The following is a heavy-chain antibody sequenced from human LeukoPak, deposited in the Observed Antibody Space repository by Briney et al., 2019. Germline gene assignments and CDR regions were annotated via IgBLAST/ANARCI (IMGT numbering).Heavy chain of an antibody. D-gene: IGHD6-19*01. J-gene: IGHJ6*03. Sequence: PSETLSLTCAVYGGSFSGYYWSWIRQPPGKGLEWIGEINHSGSTNYNPSLKSRVTISVDTSKNQFSLKLSSVTAADTAVYYCASGLRGSGWYYYYYYMDVWGKGTTVTVSS. V-gene: IGHV4-34*01. CDR1: GGSFSGYY. CDR2: INHSGST. CDR3: ASGLRGSGWYYYYYYMDV.